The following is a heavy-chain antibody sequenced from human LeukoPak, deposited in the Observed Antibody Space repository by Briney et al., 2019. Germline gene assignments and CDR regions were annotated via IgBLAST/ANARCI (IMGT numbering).Heavy chain of an antibody. V-gene: IGHV3-23*01. Sequence: GGSLRLSCAASGFTFSSYAMSWVRQAPGKGLEWVSAISGSGDSTYYGDSVKGRFTISGDNSKNTLYLQMNSLRAEDTAVYYCAKTRPLDSSSWSHGDYWGQGTLVTVSS. J-gene: IGHJ4*02. CDR1: GFTFSSYA. CDR2: ISGSGDST. D-gene: IGHD6-13*01. CDR3: AKTRPLDSSSWSHGDY.